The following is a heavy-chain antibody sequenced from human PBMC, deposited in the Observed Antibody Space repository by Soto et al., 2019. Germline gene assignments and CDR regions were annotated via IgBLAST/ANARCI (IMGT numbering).Heavy chain of an antibody. D-gene: IGHD3-10*01. Sequence: SQTLSLTCAISGDSISSNRSAWNWIRQSPSRGLEWLGRTYYRSKWYYDYAVSVKSRMTINPDTSKNQFSLQLNSVTPDDTAVYYCTRAAFRGYYNDGMDVWGQGTTVTVS. V-gene: IGHV6-1*01. CDR1: GDSISSNRSA. CDR2: TYYRSKWYY. J-gene: IGHJ6*02. CDR3: TRAAFRGYYNDGMDV.